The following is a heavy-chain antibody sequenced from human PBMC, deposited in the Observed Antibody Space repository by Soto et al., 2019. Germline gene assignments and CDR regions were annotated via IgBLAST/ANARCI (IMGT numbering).Heavy chain of an antibody. Sequence: QAQMVQSGAEVKKSGASVKVSCKASGYTFIYYYIHWVRQAPGQGLEWMGWVNPDSGGTSYAQKFQGRLTMTRDTSTSTAYMELSGLTSDDTAVYYCARGPSTGGHGYWGQGTLVTVSS. CDR1: GYTFIYYY. D-gene: IGHD3-16*01. V-gene: IGHV1-2*02. CDR2: VNPDSGGT. CDR3: ARGPSTGGHGY. J-gene: IGHJ4*02.